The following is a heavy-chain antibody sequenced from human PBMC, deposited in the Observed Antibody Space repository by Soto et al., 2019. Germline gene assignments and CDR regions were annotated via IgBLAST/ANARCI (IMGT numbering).Heavy chain of an antibody. V-gene: IGHV1-46*01. D-gene: IGHD2-2*01. CDR2: INPSGGST. J-gene: IGHJ4*02. CDR1: GYTFTSYY. Sequence: QVQLVQSGAEVKKPGASVKVSCKASGYTFTSYYMHWVRQAPGQGLEWMGIINPSGGSTSYAPKFQGRVPMTRDTSTSTVYMELSTVRSEDTAVYYCARSVTSWRDCDYWGQGTLVTVSS. CDR3: ARSVTSWRDCDY.